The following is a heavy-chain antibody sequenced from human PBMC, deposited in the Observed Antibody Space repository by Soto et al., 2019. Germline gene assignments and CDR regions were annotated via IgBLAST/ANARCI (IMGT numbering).Heavy chain of an antibody. D-gene: IGHD3-22*01. J-gene: IGHJ4*02. V-gene: IGHV4-34*01. CDR1: GGSFSGYY. CDR3: AVHYYDSSGYHDY. CDR2: INHSGST. Sequence: SETLSLTCAVYGGSFSGYYWSWIRQPPGKGLEWIGEINHSGSTDYNPSLKSRVTISVDTSKNQFSLKLSSVTAADTAVYYCAVHYYDSSGYHDYWGQGTLVTVSS.